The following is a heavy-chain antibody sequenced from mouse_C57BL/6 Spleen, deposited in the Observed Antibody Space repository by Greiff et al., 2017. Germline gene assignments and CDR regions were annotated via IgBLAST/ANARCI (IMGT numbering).Heavy chain of an antibody. V-gene: IGHV1-7*01. CDR1: GYTFTSYW. J-gene: IGHJ2*01. CDR2: INPSSGYT. CDR3: ARRTDLDY. Sequence: VQLQQSGAELAKPAPSVTLSCKASGYTFTSYWLHWVKQRPGQGLVWFGYINPSSGYTKYNQKFNDKATLTANKSSCTAYMQLSSLKNEDSAVYYCARRTDLDYWGQGTTLTVSS. D-gene: IGHD2-4*01.